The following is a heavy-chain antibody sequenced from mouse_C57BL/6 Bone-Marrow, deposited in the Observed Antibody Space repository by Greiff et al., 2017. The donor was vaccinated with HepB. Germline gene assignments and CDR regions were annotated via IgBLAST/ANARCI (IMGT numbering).Heavy chain of an antibody. D-gene: IGHD2-4*01. Sequence: EVQLQQSGPELVKPGASVKISCKASGYTFTDYYMNWVKQSHGKSLEWIGDINPNNGGTSYNQKFKGKATLTVDKSSSTAYMELRSLTSEDSAVYYCARCGESGLRRLNFDYWGQGTTLTVSS. CDR2: INPNNGGT. CDR3: ARCGESGLRRLNFDY. J-gene: IGHJ2*01. V-gene: IGHV1-26*01. CDR1: GYTFTDYY.